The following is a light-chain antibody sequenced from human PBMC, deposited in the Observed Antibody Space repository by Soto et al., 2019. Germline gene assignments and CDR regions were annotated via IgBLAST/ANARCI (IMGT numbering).Light chain of an antibody. CDR3: QQRINWPLT. Sequence: EIVLTQSPVTLSLSAGERATLSCRASQSVSSYLAWYQQKPGQAPRLLIYDASNRATGIPARFSGSGSGTDFTLTISSLEPEDFAVYFCQQRINWPLTFGGGTKVEIK. CDR1: QSVSSY. V-gene: IGKV3-11*01. CDR2: DAS. J-gene: IGKJ4*01.